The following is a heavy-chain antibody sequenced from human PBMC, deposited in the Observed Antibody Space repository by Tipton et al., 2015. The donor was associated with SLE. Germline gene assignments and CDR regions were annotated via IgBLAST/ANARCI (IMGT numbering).Heavy chain of an antibody. CDR2: IYYSGST. CDR3: ARVELDSSGYYYWYFDL. D-gene: IGHD3-22*01. Sequence: LRLSCTVSGGSISSGDYYWSWIRQPPGKGLEWIGYIYYSGSTYYNPSLKSRVTISVDTSKNQFSLKLSSVTAADTAVYYCARVELDSSGYYYWYFDLWGRGTLVTVSS. CDR1: GGSISSGDYY. V-gene: IGHV4-30-4*01. J-gene: IGHJ2*01.